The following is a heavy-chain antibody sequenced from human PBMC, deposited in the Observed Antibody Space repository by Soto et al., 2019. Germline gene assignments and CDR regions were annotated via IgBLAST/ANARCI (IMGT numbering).Heavy chain of an antibody. J-gene: IGHJ3*02. D-gene: IGHD2-15*01. CDR2: INSDGSST. CDR3: ARPRSVVVAATRFRAFDI. V-gene: IGHV3-74*01. CDR1: GFTFSSYW. Sequence: GGSLRLSCAASGFTFSSYWMHWVRQAPGKGLVWVSRINSDGSSTSYADSVKGRFTISRDNAKNTLYLQMNSLRAEDTAVYYCARPRSVVVAATRFRAFDIWGQGTMVTVSS.